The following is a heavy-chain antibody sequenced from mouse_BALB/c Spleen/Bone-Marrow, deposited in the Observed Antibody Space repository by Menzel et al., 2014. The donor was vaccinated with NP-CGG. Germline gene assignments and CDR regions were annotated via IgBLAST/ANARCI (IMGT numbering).Heavy chain of an antibody. CDR2: IDPENGNT. V-gene: IGHV14-1*02. J-gene: IGHJ4*01. Sequence: EVQLQQSGAEIVRPGALVKLSCKASGFNIKDYYMQWVKQRPEQGLEWIGWIDPENGNTIYDPKFQGKASITADTSSNTAYLQLSSLTSEDTAVYYCARGDGYAMDYCGQGTSVTVSS. CDR1: GFNIKDYY. CDR3: ARGDGYAMDY.